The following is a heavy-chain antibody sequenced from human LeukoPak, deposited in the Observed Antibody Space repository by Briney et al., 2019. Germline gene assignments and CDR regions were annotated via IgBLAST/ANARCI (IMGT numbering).Heavy chain of an antibody. V-gene: IGHV3-9*01. CDR3: AKDAPRGDYFDY. Sequence: PGRSLRLSCAASGLTFDDYAMHWVRQTPGKGLEWVSGISCNSGSIGYADSVKGRFTISRDNAKNSLYLQMNSLRAEDTALYYCAKDAPRGDYFDYWGQGTLVTVSS. D-gene: IGHD3-10*01. CDR2: ISCNSGSI. CDR1: GLTFDDYA. J-gene: IGHJ4*02.